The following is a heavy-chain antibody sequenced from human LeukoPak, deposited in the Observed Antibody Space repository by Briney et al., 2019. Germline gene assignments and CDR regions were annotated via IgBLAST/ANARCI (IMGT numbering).Heavy chain of an antibody. J-gene: IGHJ4*02. CDR2: ISSSGSTI. CDR1: GFTFSSYA. Sequence: PGGSLRLSCAASGFTFSSYAMSWVRQAPGKGLEWVSAISSSGSTIYYADSVKGRFTISRDNAKNSLYLQMNSLRAEDTAVYYCATAKLGDFWSGYHPGYIDYWGQGTLVTVSS. V-gene: IGHV3-21*04. D-gene: IGHD3-3*01. CDR3: ATAKLGDFWSGYHPGYIDY.